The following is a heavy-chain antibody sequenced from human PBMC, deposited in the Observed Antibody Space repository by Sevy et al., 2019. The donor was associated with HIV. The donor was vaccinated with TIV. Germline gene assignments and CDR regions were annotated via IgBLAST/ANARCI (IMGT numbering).Heavy chain of an antibody. CDR2: ISGSGGST. V-gene: IGHV3-23*01. CDR3: AKRGHRGYYDSSGYFAFDI. D-gene: IGHD3-22*01. CDR1: GFTFSSYA. Sequence: GGSLRLSCAASGFTFSSYAMSWVRQAPGKGLEWVSAISGSGGSTYYADSVKGRFTISRDNSKNTLYLQMNSLGAEDTAVYYCAKRGHRGYYDSSGYFAFDIWGQGTMVTVSS. J-gene: IGHJ3*02.